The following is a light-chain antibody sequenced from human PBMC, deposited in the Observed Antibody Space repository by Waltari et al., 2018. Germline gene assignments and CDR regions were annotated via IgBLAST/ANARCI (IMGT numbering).Light chain of an antibody. V-gene: IGKV2-28*01. CDR1: QSLLHSNGHNY. CDR3: MQALEPPWA. CDR2: WGS. J-gene: IGKJ1*01. Sequence: QSLLHSNGHNYLDLYLQRPGQSPQLLIYWGSLRASGVPDRFSGSGSGTEFTLKISRVESEDFGVYYCMQALEPPWAFGQGTTVNIK.